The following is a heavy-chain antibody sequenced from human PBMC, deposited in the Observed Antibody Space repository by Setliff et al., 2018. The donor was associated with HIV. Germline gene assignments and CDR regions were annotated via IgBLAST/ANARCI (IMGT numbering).Heavy chain of an antibody. D-gene: IGHD3-10*01. J-gene: IGHJ4*02. CDR2: ISGSGGST. V-gene: IGHV3-23*01. CDR3: SKITVVWGIPYFDY. CDR1: GFTFSSYA. Sequence: PGGSLRLSCAASGFTFSSYAMSWVRQAPGKGLEWVSAISGSGGSTWYADSVKGRFTISRDNSKNTLYLQMNSLRAEDTAVYYCSKITVVWGIPYFDYWGQGTLVTVSS.